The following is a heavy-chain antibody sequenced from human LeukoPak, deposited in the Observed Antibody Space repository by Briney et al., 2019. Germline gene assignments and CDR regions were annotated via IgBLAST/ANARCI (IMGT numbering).Heavy chain of an antibody. D-gene: IGHD3-22*01. CDR2: IYYSGST. V-gene: IGHV4-59*01. J-gene: IGHJ4*02. Sequence: PSETLSLACTVSGGSISSYYWNWIRQPPGKGLEWIGYIYYSGSTNYNPSLKSRVTISVDTSKNQFSLKLSSVTAADTAVYYCARGADSSGYYSIFYFDYWGQGTLVTVSS. CDR1: GGSISSYY. CDR3: ARGADSSGYYSIFYFDY.